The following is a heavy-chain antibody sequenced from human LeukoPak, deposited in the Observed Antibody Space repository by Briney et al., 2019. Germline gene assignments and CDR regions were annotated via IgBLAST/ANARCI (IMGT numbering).Heavy chain of an antibody. V-gene: IGHV3-23*01. J-gene: IGHJ4*02. CDR3: AKDLVGATYYFDY. CDR1: GFTFSSYA. CDR2: ISGSGGST. D-gene: IGHD1-26*01. Sequence: GGSLGLSCAASGFTFSSYAMSWVRQAPGKGLEWVSAISGSGGSTYYADSVKGRFTISRDNSKNTLYLQMNSLRAEDTAVYYCAKDLVGATYYFDYWGQGTLVTVSS.